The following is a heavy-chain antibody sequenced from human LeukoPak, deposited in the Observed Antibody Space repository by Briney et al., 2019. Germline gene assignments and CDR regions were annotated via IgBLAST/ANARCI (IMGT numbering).Heavy chain of an antibody. Sequence: SQTLSLTCTVSGDSITSGDYFWSWIRQPAGKGLEWIGRIYAYGRTNYNPSLKSRVTLSVDTSKNQFSLKVTSVTAADTAVYYCARYRLGWFDPWGQGTLVTVSS. V-gene: IGHV4-61*02. CDR3: ARYRLGWFDP. CDR2: IYAYGRT. CDR1: GDSITSGDYF. J-gene: IGHJ5*02. D-gene: IGHD1-26*01.